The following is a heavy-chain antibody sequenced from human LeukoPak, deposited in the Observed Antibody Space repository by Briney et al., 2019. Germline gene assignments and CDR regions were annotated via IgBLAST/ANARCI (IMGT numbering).Heavy chain of an antibody. Sequence: SETLSLTCTVSGGSISRSSYYWGWIRQPPGKGLEWIGSIYYSGSTYYNPSLKSRVTISVDTSKNQFSLKLSSVTAADTAIYYCARDFSSSSTVYYYYMDVWGKGTTVTVSS. CDR3: ARDFSSSSTVYYYYMDV. V-gene: IGHV4-39*07. CDR1: GGSISRSSYY. D-gene: IGHD6-6*01. CDR2: IYYSGST. J-gene: IGHJ6*03.